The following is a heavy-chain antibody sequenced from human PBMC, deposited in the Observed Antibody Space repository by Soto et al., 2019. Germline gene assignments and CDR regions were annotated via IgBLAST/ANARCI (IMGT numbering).Heavy chain of an antibody. Sequence: KPSETLSLTCTVSGGSISSGGYYWSWIRQHPGKGLEWIGYIYYSGSTYYNPSLKSRVTISVDTSKNQFSLKLSSVTAADTAVYYCARDPGSSYYYYGMDVWGQGTTVTVSS. V-gene: IGHV4-31*03. CDR1: GGSISSGGYY. CDR3: ARDPGSSYYYYGMDV. J-gene: IGHJ6*02. CDR2: IYYSGST.